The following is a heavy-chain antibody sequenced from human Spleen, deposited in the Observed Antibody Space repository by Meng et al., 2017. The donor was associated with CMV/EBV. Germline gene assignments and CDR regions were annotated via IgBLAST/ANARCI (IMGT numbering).Heavy chain of an antibody. Sequence: TCSGFSLSNSGVGVGWIRQPTGKALEWIALIYWKEDKRYSTSLKSRLTITKDTSKNQVVLTMTNMDPVDTATYYCAHRRDILTGYYWGQGTLVTVSS. CDR1: GFSLSNSGVG. CDR3: AHRRDILTGYY. J-gene: IGHJ4*02. CDR2: IYWKEDK. V-gene: IGHV2-5*01. D-gene: IGHD3-9*01.